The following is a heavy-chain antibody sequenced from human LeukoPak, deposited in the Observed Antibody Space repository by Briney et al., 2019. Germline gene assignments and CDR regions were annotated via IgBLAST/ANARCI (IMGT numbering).Heavy chain of an antibody. V-gene: IGHV1-8*01. D-gene: IGHD5-12*01. J-gene: IGHJ3*02. CDR2: MNPNSGNT. Sequence: ASVKVSCKASGYTFTSYDINWVRQATGQGLEWMGWMNPNSGNTGYAQKFQGRVTMTRNTSISTAYMELSSLRSEGTAVYYCARGLNSGYVTNDAFDIWGQGTMVTVSS. CDR3: ARGLNSGYVTNDAFDI. CDR1: GYTFTSYD.